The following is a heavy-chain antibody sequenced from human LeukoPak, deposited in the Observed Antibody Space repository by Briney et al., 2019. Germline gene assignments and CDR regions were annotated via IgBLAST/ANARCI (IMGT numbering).Heavy chain of an antibody. CDR3: AREGGGYNNRGFDY. CDR2: ISSSSSTI. V-gene: IGHV3-48*01. Sequence: GGSLRLSCAASGFTFSGYSMNWVRQAPGKGLEWVSYISSSSSTIYYADSVKGRFTISRDNAKNSLYLQMNSLRAEDTAVYYCAREGGGYNNRGFDYWGQGTLVTVSS. D-gene: IGHD5-24*01. CDR1: GFTFSGYS. J-gene: IGHJ4*02.